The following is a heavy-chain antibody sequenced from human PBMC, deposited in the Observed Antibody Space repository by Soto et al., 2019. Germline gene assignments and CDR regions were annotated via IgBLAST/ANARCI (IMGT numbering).Heavy chain of an antibody. CDR2: ISTDNGNT. D-gene: IGHD2-8*01. J-gene: IGHJ6*04. V-gene: IGHV1-18*01. Sequence: QGLEWMGWISTDNGNTNYAQHLQGRVSMTTDTSTSTAYMDLRSLRSDDTAVYYCARDQVIPAYGVYPMYVYGTAVWGNGTTVPVSS. CDR3: ARDQVIPAYGVYPMYVYGTAV.